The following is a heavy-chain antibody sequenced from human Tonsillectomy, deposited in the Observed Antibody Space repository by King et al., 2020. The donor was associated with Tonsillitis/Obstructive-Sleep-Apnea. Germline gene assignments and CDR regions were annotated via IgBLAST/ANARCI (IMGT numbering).Heavy chain of an antibody. CDR1: GGSFSGYY. Sequence: VQLQQWGAGLLKPSETLSLTCAVYGGSFSGYYWSWIRQPPGKGLEWIGEINHSGSTNYNPSLKSRVTISVDTSKNQFSLKLSSVTAADTAVYYCARRGTIFGVVRRGSYYYYMDVWGKGTTVTVSS. D-gene: IGHD3-3*01. CDR3: ARRGTIFGVVRRGSYYYYMDV. J-gene: IGHJ6*03. CDR2: INHSGST. V-gene: IGHV4-34*01.